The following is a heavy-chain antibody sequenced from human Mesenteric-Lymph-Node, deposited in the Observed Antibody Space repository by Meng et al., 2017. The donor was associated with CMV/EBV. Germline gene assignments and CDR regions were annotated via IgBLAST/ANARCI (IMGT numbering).Heavy chain of an antibody. CDR2: IFLSGST. CDR3: ARDGGSYSWFDL. V-gene: IGHV4-39*07. D-gene: IGHD1-26*01. CDR1: GGSTSTNSHY. J-gene: IGHJ5*02. Sequence: SQTLSLTCTFSGGSTSTNSHYWGWLRQPPGKGLEWIGTIFLSGSTYYNPSLKSRVTMSVDTSNNRSSLKLSTVTAADTAVDYCARDGGSYSWFDLWGQGTQVTVSS.